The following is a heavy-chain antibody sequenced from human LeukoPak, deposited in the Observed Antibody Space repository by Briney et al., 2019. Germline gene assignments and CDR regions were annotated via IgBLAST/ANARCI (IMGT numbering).Heavy chain of an antibody. J-gene: IGHJ5*02. Sequence: GGSLRLSCVVSGFSFSDSYMTWLRQTPGKGLESLAYISPSSHDIYYADSVKGRFTISRDNVKNSLYLQMNSLRAEDTAVYYCARPLMYYYGSETYFWFDPWGQGTPVTVSS. CDR2: ISPSSHDI. CDR3: ARPLMYYYGSETYFWFDP. D-gene: IGHD3-10*01. CDR1: GFSFSDSY. V-gene: IGHV3-11*06.